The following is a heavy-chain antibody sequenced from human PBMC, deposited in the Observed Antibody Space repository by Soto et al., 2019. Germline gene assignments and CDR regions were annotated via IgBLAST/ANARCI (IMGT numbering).Heavy chain of an antibody. CDR2: VYHTGST. Sequence: NPSETLSLTCTVSGGSTRNYYWSWIRQPPGKGLEWIGYVYHTGSTNYIPSLESRVTISVDPSNRQFSLTLNPVTAADTAIYYCARTIHSGSFSQLDYWGQGIQVTVSS. J-gene: IGHJ4*02. CDR3: ARTIHSGSFSQLDY. V-gene: IGHV4-59*01. D-gene: IGHD1-26*01. CDR1: GGSTRNYY.